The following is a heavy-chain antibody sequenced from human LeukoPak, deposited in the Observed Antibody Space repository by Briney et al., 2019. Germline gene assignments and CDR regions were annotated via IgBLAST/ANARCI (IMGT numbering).Heavy chain of an antibody. CDR3: ARVNRGIQLWFDFDY. D-gene: IGHD5-18*01. CDR2: IYYSGST. CDR1: GGSISSYY. Sequence: PSETLSLTCTVSGGSISSYYWSWIRQPPGKGLEWIGYIYYSGSTNYNPSLKSRVTISVDTSKSQFSLKLSSVTAADTAVYYCARVNRGIQLWFDFDYWGQGTLVTVSS. V-gene: IGHV4-59*01. J-gene: IGHJ4*02.